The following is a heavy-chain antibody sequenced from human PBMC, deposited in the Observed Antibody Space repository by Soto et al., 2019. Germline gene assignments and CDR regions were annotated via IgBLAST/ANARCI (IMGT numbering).Heavy chain of an antibody. CDR1: GGSFRGYY. CDR2: INHSGSS. J-gene: IGHJ6*02. Sequence: SETLSLTCTVPGGSFRGYYWGWFRQPPVKGLEWIGEINHSGSSNYHPSLKSRVTISVATSKNQFSLTVNSVTPADTAVYYCARGEITLLGGMDVWGQGTTVTVSS. V-gene: IGHV4-34*01. D-gene: IGHD3-10*01. CDR3: ARGEITLLGGMDV.